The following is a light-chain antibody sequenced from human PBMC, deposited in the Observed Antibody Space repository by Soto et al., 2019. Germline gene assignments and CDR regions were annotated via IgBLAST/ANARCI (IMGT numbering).Light chain of an antibody. CDR3: SSYTTSNTRQIV. CDR1: SSDVGGYNY. Sequence: QSALTQPTSVSGSPGQSITISCTGTSSDVGGYNYVSWYQHHPGKAPKLIIYDVSNLPSGVSNPFSGSKSGKTAALTISGLQPEDEDDYYCSSYTTSNTRQIVFGTGTKVTVL. CDR2: DVS. V-gene: IGLV2-14*03. J-gene: IGLJ1*01.